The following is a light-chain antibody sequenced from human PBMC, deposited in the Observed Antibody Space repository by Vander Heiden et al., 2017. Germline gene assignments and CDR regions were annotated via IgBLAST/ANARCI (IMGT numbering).Light chain of an antibody. Sequence: IVMTLSTATLSLSPGEGATISCRASQSVSSNLAWFQQKPGQAPRLLIYGASTRATGVPDRFSGGGSGTEFTLTTSSLQSEDFAVYYCHQYNNWPRTFGPGTKVDIK. CDR2: GAS. V-gene: IGKV3-15*01. CDR3: HQYNNWPRT. J-gene: IGKJ3*01. CDR1: QSVSSN.